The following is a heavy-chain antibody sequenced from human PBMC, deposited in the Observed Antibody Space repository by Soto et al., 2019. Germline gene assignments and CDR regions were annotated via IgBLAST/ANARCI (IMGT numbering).Heavy chain of an antibody. V-gene: IGHV1-69*01. Sequence: QVQLVQSGAEVKKPGSSVKVSCRASGGTFSSYAISWVRQAPGQGLEWMGGIIPIFGTANYAQKFQGRFTITADESTRTAYMELGSLGSEDTAVYYLATRSYGHQYYYGMDVWGQGTPVTVSS. CDR1: GGTFSSYA. CDR2: IIPIFGTA. D-gene: IGHD4-17*01. J-gene: IGHJ6*02. CDR3: ATRSYGHQYYYGMDV.